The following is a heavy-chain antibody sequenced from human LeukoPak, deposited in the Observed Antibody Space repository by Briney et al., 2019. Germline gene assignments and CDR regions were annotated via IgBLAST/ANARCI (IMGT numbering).Heavy chain of an antibody. J-gene: IGHJ3*02. CDR1: GGSISSSNW. Sequence: SETLSLTCAVSGGSISSSNWWSWIRQPPGKGLEWIGEIYHSGSTNYNPSLKRRVTMSVDKSNNQFSLKLSSVTAADTAVYYCARGGTGAFDIWGQGTMVTISS. V-gene: IGHV4-4*02. D-gene: IGHD1-1*01. CDR2: IYHSGST. CDR3: ARGGTGAFDI.